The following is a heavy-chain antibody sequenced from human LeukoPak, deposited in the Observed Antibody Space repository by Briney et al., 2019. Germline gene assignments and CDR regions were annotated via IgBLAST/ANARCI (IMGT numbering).Heavy chain of an antibody. V-gene: IGHV3-30*04. J-gene: IGHJ4*02. Sequence: GGSLRLSCAASEFTFSSYAMHWVRQAPGKGLEWVAVISYDGSNKYYADSVKGRFTISRDNSKNTLYLQMNSLRAEDTAVYYCARGSLLTPLYYFDYWGQGTLVTVSS. D-gene: IGHD3-9*01. CDR3: ARGSLLTPLYYFDY. CDR2: ISYDGSNK. CDR1: EFTFSSYA.